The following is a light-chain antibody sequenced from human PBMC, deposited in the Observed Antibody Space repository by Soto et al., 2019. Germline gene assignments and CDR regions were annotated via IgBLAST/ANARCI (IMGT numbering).Light chain of an antibody. CDR2: AAS. CDR1: QSISGW. CDR3: QQYGSSPT. J-gene: IGKJ4*01. Sequence: DIQMTQSPSTLSASVGDRVTITCRASQSISGWLAWYQQKPGKAPKLLISAASSLQSGVPSRFSGSGSGTDFTLTISSLQPEDFAVYYCQQYGSSPTFGGGTKVDIK. V-gene: IGKV1-5*01.